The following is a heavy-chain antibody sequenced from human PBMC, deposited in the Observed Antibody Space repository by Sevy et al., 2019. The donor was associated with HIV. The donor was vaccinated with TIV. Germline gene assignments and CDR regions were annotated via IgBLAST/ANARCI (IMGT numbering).Heavy chain of an antibody. D-gene: IGHD3-3*01. J-gene: IGHJ6*03. CDR1: GFTFSSYA. CDR3: AKDLRITIFGVVIDYYMDV. CDR2: ISGSGGST. V-gene: IGHV3-23*01. Sequence: GGSLRLSCAASGFTFSSYAMSWVRQAPGKGLEWVSAISGSGGSTYYADSVKGRFTISRDNSKNTLYLQMNGLRAEDTAVYYCAKDLRITIFGVVIDYYMDVWGKGTTVTVSS.